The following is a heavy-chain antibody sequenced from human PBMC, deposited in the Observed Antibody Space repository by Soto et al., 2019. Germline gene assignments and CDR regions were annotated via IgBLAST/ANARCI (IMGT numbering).Heavy chain of an antibody. J-gene: IGHJ4*02. CDR1: GFTFNNYA. D-gene: IGHD3-10*01. Sequence: EVQLLESGGGLVQPGGSLRLSCAASGFTFNNYAMTWVRQAPGKGLEWVSAIRGGGDTTSYADSVKGRFAVSRDGSKNTLYLQMSSLRAEDTPLYYCAKGRGGSGSLPPRVDFWGQGTLVTVSS. V-gene: IGHV3-23*01. CDR2: IRGGGDTT. CDR3: AKGRGGSGSLPPRVDF.